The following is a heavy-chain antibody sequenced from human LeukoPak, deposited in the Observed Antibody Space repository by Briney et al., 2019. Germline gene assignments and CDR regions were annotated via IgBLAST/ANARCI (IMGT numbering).Heavy chain of an antibody. V-gene: IGHV3-20*04. CDR2: INWNGGST. CDR1: GFTFDDYG. D-gene: IGHD2-21*02. Sequence: GGSLRLSCAASGFTFDDYGMSWVRQAPGKGLEWVSGINWNGGSTGYADSVKGRFTISRDNSKNTLYLQMNSLRAEDTAVYYCAKDIGVVTAIAWGQGTLVTVSS. J-gene: IGHJ5*02. CDR3: AKDIGVVTAIA.